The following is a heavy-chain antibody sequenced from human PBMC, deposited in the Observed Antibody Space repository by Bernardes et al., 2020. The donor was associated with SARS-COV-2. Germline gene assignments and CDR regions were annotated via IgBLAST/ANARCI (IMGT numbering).Heavy chain of an antibody. CDR3: ARGITMIRVSDAFDI. J-gene: IGHJ3*02. CDR2: IYYSGDT. Sequence: SETLSLTCSVSGGSVSNYYWSWIRQPPGKALEWIGCIYYSGDTNYFPSLKSRVTISIDTSMNQFSLKLTSVTAADTAIYYCARGITMIRVSDAFDIWGQGIIVTVSS. CDR1: GGSVSNYY. V-gene: IGHV4-59*02. D-gene: IGHD3-10*01.